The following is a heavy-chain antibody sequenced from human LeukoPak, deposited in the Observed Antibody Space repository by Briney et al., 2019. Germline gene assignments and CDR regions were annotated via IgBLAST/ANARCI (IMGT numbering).Heavy chain of an antibody. CDR1: GYTLTSYD. CDR3: AGSSLQLEPPRY. J-gene: IGHJ4*02. V-gene: IGHV1-18*01. CDR2: ISGYNGNT. Sequence: GASVKVSCKASGYTLTSYDISWVRQAPGRGLEWVGRISGYNGNTNYAQNFQVRVTMTKDTSTTTAYMDRGSLRSDDTAVYYCAGSSLQLEPPRYWGQGTLVTVSS. D-gene: IGHD1-1*01.